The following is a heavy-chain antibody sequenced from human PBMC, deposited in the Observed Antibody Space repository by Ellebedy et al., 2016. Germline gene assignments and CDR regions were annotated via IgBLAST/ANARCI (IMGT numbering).Heavy chain of an antibody. D-gene: IGHD3-10*01. CDR1: GGSISSGGYY. V-gene: IGHV4-31*03. CDR3: ARDHFLPAYGSGSWDYGMDV. J-gene: IGHJ6*02. CDR2: IYYSGST. Sequence: SETLSLTXTVSGGSISSGGYYWSWIRPHPGKGLEWIGYIYYSGSTYYNPSLKSRVTISVDTSKNQFSLKLSSVTAADTAVYYCARDHFLPAYGSGSWDYGMDVWGQGTTVTVSS.